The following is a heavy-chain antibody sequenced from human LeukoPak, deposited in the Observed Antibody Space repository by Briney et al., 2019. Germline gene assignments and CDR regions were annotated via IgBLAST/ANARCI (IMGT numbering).Heavy chain of an antibody. CDR3: ARDLELGELLYASFFDY. J-gene: IGHJ4*02. Sequence: PGGSLRLSCAASGFTFSDYYMSWIRQAPGKGLEWVSYISSSGSTIYYADSVKGRSTISRDNAKNSLYLQMNSLRAEDTAVYYCARDLELGELLYASFFDYWGQGTLVTVSS. V-gene: IGHV3-11*04. D-gene: IGHD3-10*01. CDR1: GFTFSDYY. CDR2: ISSSGSTI.